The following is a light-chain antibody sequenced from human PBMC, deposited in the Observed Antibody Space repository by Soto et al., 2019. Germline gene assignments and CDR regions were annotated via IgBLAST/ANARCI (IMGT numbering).Light chain of an antibody. CDR3: QHYNSYSEA. V-gene: IGKV1-5*03. J-gene: IGKJ1*01. Sequence: GDRVTITCRASQGIGNDLGWYQQKPGKAPKLLIYKASTLKSGVPSRFSGSGSGTEFTLTISSPQPDDFATYYCQHYNSYSEAFGQRTKVDI. CDR1: QGIGND. CDR2: KAS.